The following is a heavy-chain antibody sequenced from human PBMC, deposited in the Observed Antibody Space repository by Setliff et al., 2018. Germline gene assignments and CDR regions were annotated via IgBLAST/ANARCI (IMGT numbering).Heavy chain of an antibody. CDR2: INPDATTT. Sequence: GGSLRLSCAASGFTFSSHWMHWVRQVPGKGLAWVSQINPDATTTYYADSVKGRFTISRDNAKTTLYLQMDSLRVEDTAGYFCARDPRDGSSSPMADNWGQGTLVTVSS. CDR3: ARDPRDGSSSPMADN. V-gene: IGHV3-74*01. J-gene: IGHJ4*02. CDR1: GFTFSSHW. D-gene: IGHD3-10*01.